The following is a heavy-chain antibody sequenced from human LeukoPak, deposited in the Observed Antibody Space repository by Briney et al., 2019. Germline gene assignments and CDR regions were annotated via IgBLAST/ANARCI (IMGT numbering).Heavy chain of an antibody. D-gene: IGHD3/OR15-3a*01. CDR1: GFIGSSYY. CDR3: ARGDWGY. CDR2: IYGDGST. V-gene: IGHV3-53*01. J-gene: IGHJ4*02. Sequence: GGSLRLSCAASGFIGSSYYMTWVRQAPGKGLEWVSVIYGDGSTYYTDSVKGRFAISRDNSKNTLYLQMNSLSAEDTAVYYCARGDWGYWGQGTLVTVSS.